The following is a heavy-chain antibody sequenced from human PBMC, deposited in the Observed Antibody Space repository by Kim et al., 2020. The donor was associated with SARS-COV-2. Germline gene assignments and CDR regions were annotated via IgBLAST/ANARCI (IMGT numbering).Heavy chain of an antibody. D-gene: IGHD6-13*01. Sequence: ANSVKGRFAISRDDSKNTVYLQMGSMRTEDMAVYYCARAYSSSWYLWFDPWGQGTLVTVSS. V-gene: IGHV3-64*01. CDR3: ARAYSSSWYLWFDP. J-gene: IGHJ5*02.